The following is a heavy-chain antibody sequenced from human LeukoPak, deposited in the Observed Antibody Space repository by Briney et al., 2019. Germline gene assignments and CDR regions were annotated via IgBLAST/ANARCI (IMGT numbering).Heavy chain of an antibody. J-gene: IGHJ4*02. V-gene: IGHV3-30-3*01. D-gene: IGHD5-18*01. Sequence: PGGSLRLSCAASGFTFSSYAMHWVRQAPGKGLEWVAVISYDGSNKYYADSVKGRFTISRDNSKNTLYLQMNSLRAEDTAVYYCARGDSYGRLDYWGQGTLVTVSS. CDR3: ARGDSYGRLDY. CDR1: GFTFSSYA. CDR2: ISYDGSNK.